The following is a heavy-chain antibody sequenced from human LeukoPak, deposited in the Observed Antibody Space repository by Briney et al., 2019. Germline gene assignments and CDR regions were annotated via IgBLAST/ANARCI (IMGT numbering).Heavy chain of an antibody. Sequence: GGSLRLSCAASGFTFDDYAMHWVRQAPGKGLEWVSGISWNSGSIGYADSVKGRFTISRDNAKNSLYLQMNSLRAEDTALYYCAKDIASSGWYYFDYWGQGTLVTVSS. CDR1: GFTFDDYA. CDR3: AKDIASSGWYYFDY. V-gene: IGHV3-9*01. J-gene: IGHJ4*02. CDR2: ISWNSGSI. D-gene: IGHD6-19*01.